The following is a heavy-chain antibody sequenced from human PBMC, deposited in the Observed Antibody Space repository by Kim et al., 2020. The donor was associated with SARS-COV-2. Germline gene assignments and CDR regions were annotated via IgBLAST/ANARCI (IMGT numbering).Heavy chain of an antibody. CDR3: AREGESVKHFDD. D-gene: IGHD3-16*01. J-gene: IGHJ4*02. CDR2: ITPSGDAT. V-gene: IGHV1-46*01. CDR1: GYTFSTYF. Sequence: ASVKVSCKASGYTFSTYFMQWVRQAPGQGLEWMGVITPSGDATNYAQRFRGRVTVTRDTSTSTLYMELTSLRSEDTAVYYCAREGESVKHFDDWGQGTVV.